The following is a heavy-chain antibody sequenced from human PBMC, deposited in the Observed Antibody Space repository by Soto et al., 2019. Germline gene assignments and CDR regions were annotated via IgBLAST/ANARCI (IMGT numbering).Heavy chain of an antibody. CDR3: VRAWGRSVVIPAAISDMDV. CDR2: IIPMLGIA. D-gene: IGHD2-2*01. J-gene: IGHJ6*02. CDR1: GDTFNRYT. Sequence: QVQLVQSGAEVKRHGSSVKVSCKGSGDTFNRYTVTWVRQAPGQGLEWMGRIIPMLGIASYAQNFQGRVTITADKSTNTAYMELSSLRSWDKAVYYCVRAWGRSVVIPAAISDMDVLGQVTSVNVSS. V-gene: IGHV1-69*02.